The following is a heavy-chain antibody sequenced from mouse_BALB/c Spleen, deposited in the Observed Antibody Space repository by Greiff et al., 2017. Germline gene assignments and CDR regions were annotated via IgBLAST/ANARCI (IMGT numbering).Heavy chain of an antibody. V-gene: IGHV1-54*01. Sequence: VQLQESGAELVRPGTSVKVSCKASGYAFTNYLIEWVKQRPGQGLEWIGVINPGSGGTNYNEKFKGKATLTADKSSSTAYMQLSSLTSDDSAVYFCARVGYDYDYAMDYWGQGTSVTVSS. CDR3: ARVGYDYDYAMDY. J-gene: IGHJ4*01. CDR1: GYAFTNYL. CDR2: INPGSGGT. D-gene: IGHD2-4*01.